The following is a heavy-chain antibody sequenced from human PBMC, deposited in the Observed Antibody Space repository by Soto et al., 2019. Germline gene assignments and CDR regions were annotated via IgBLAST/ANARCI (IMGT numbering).Heavy chain of an antibody. D-gene: IGHD1-1*01. CDR2: IIPVFNTP. CDR1: GGTFTSST. CDR3: AMSSGRLEQFNSLPDT. J-gene: IGHJ4*02. V-gene: IGHV1-69*01. Sequence: QVQLVQSGAEVKRPGSSVKVSCKTSGGTFTSSTFAWVRQAPGQGLEWMGGIIPVFNTPLHAQKFKGRVTITADDFKSTGYLALRGLASEDTATYFCAMSSGRLEQFNSLPDTWGQGTPVIVSS.